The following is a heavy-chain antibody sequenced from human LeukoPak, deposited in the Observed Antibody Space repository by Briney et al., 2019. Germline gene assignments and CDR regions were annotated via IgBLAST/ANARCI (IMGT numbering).Heavy chain of an antibody. J-gene: IGHJ4*02. CDR1: GFTFSSYW. Sequence: TGGSLRLSCAASGFTFSSYWMSWVRQAPGKGLEWVASIKQDGSEKYYVDSVKGRFTISRDNAKNSLYLQMNSLRAEDTAVYYCARGHSYYYDSSGYYREFDYWGQGTLVTVSS. CDR3: ARGHSYYYDSSGYYREFDY. V-gene: IGHV3-7*01. CDR2: IKQDGSEK. D-gene: IGHD3-22*01.